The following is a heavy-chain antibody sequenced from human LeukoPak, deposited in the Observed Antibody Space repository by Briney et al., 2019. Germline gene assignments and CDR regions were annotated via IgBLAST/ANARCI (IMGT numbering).Heavy chain of an antibody. CDR1: GFTFSSYD. D-gene: IGHD6-13*01. J-gene: IGHJ4*02. CDR3: ARVAAAGMGDY. CDR2: IGTAGDT. V-gene: IGHV3-13*01. Sequence: AGGSLRLSCAASGFTFSSYDMHWVRQATGKGLEWVSAIGTAGDTYYPGSVKGRFTISRDNAQNSLYLQMNSLRAEDTAVYYCARVAAAGMGDYWGQGTLVTVSS.